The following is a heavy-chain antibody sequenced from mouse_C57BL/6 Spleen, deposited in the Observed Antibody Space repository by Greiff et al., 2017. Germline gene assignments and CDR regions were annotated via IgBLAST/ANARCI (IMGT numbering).Heavy chain of an antibody. J-gene: IGHJ2*01. CDR1: GFTFSSYA. Sequence: EVKLVESGAGLVKPGGSLKLSCAASGFTFSSYAMSWVRQTPEKRLEWVAYISSGGDSIYYAATVKGRFTISSDNARNTLYLQRSSLKSEDTAMYYGTRGSTYYYGSRNGYFDDWGQGTTLTVSS. CDR3: TRGSTYYYGSRNGYFDD. CDR2: ISSGGDSI. D-gene: IGHD1-1*01. V-gene: IGHV5-9-1*02.